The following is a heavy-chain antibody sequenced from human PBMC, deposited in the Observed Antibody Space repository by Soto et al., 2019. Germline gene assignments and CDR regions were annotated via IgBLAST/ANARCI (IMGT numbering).Heavy chain of an antibody. D-gene: IGHD2-21*01. CDR3: GIGGLLLDY. CDR2: IWDDGTNK. CDR1: GFTFSSYG. V-gene: IGHV3-33*01. Sequence: QVQLVESGGGVVQPGRSLRLSCAASGFTFSSYGMHWVRQAPGKGLEWVAVIWDDGTNKYYADSVKGRFTISGDNSKNTTYQQMNSLRAEDTAVYYLGIGGLLLDYWAQGTLVAVSS. J-gene: IGHJ4*02.